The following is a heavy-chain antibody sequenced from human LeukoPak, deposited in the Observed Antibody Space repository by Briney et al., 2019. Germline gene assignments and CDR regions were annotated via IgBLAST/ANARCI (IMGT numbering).Heavy chain of an antibody. CDR1: GGSISSSSYY. Sequence: PSETLSLTCTVSGGSISSSSYYWSWIRQPAGKGLEWIGRIYTSGSTNYNPSLKSRVTMSVDTSKNQFSLKLSSVTAADTAVYYCASVLIVGATNHAFDIWGQGTMVTVSS. D-gene: IGHD1-26*01. J-gene: IGHJ3*02. CDR3: ASVLIVGATNHAFDI. V-gene: IGHV4-61*02. CDR2: IYTSGST.